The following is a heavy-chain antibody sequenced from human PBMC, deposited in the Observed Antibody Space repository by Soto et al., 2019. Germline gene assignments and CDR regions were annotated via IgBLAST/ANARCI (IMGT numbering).Heavy chain of an antibody. CDR2: VYYSGST. V-gene: IGHV4-31*03. Sequence: SETLSLTCTVSGGSISSGGYYWSWIRQHPGKGLEWIGYVYYSGSTYYNPSLKSRVTISVDTSKNQFSLKLSSVTAADTAVYYCARESTILGYGDAFDIWGQGTMVTVSS. CDR1: GGSISSGGYY. CDR3: ARESTILGYGDAFDI. J-gene: IGHJ3*02. D-gene: IGHD5-12*01.